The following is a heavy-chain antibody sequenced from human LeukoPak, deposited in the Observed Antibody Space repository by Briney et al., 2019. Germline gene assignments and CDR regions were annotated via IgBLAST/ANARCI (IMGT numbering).Heavy chain of an antibody. CDR1: GFTFSSYG. Sequence: GGALSLSCAASGFTFSSYGMHWFRQAPGKGLEWVANIKQAGREKHYVDSVKGRFTISRDDAKNSLYLQMNSLRAEDTAVYYCARDPVSRHGYNYNYWGQGTLVTVS. CDR2: IKQAGREK. CDR3: ARDPVSRHGYNYNY. J-gene: IGHJ4*02. V-gene: IGHV3-7*01. D-gene: IGHD5-24*01.